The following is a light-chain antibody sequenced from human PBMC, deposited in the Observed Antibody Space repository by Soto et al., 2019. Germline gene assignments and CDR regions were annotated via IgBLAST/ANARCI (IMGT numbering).Light chain of an antibody. CDR3: QQYNSYWT. CDR1: QGIGNA. J-gene: IGKJ1*01. CDR2: AAS. Sequence: QMAQCPSSLSASVGDRFTISCRASQGIGNALGWYQQKPGKAPKLLIYAASSLQSGVPSRFSGSGSGTEFTLTISSLQPDDFATYYCQQYNSYWTFGQGTKVAIK. V-gene: IGKV1-17*01.